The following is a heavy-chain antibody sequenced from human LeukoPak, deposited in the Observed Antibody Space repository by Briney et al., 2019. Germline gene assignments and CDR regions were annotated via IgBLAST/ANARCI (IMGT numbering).Heavy chain of an antibody. J-gene: IGHJ3*02. Sequence: ASVKVSCKASGYIFTGYYIHWVRQAPGQGLEWMGWINPNSGGTNYAQKFQGRVTMTRDKSISTAYMELSGLRSDDTAVCYCARANYFDSSGYLTADAFDIWGQGTMVTVSS. CDR3: ARANYFDSSGYLTADAFDI. CDR1: GYIFTGYY. D-gene: IGHD3-22*01. CDR2: INPNSGGT. V-gene: IGHV1-2*02.